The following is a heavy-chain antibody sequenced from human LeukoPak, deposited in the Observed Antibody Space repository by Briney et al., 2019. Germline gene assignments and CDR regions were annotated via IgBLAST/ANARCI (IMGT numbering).Heavy chain of an antibody. J-gene: IGHJ4*02. CDR2: ISSSSSYI. V-gene: IGHV3-21*01. Sequence: PGGPLRLSCAASEFTFSDYSMNWVRQAPGKGLEWVSSISSSSSYIYYADSVKGRFTISRDNAKNSLYLQMNSLRAEDTAVYYCANALNFYNPLDYWGQGTLVTVSS. CDR3: ANALNFYNPLDY. D-gene: IGHD1-1*01. CDR1: EFTFSDYS.